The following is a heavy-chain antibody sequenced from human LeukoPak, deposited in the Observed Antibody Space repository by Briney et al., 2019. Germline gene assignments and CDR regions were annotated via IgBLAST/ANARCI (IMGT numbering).Heavy chain of an antibody. J-gene: IGHJ4*02. CDR2: INPNSGGT. D-gene: IGHD5-24*01. CDR1: GYTFTGYF. Sequence: ASVKVSCKASGYTFTGYFMHWVRQAPGQGLEWMGWINPNSGGTNYAQKFQGRVTMTRDTSITTAYMELSRLRSDDTAVYYCARDSRDGYNFDYWGQGTLVTVSS. CDR3: ARDSRDGYNFDY. V-gene: IGHV1-2*02.